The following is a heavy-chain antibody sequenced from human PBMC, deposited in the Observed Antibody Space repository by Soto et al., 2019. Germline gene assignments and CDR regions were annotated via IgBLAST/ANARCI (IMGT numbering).Heavy chain of an antibody. CDR1: GFTFSDHA. CDR2: ISGSAFSGST. D-gene: IGHD6-6*01. J-gene: IGHJ6*02. Sequence: VQLLESGGGLVQPGGSLRLSCAASGFTFSDHAXXXXXXAPXXXXSRVSAISGSAFSGSTHYADSVKGRFTISRDNSMNTLFLQMNSLRAEDTALYFCRQSSSSRPDFAYRMDVWGQGTTVTVSS. V-gene: IGHV3-23*01. CDR3: RQSSSSRPDFAYRMDV.